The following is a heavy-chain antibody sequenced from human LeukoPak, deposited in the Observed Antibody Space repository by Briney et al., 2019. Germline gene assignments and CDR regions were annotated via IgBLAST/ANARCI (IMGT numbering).Heavy chain of an antibody. CDR1: GGSISSGGYY. CDR2: IYYSGST. CDR3: ARDYGFWSGYLPMDV. Sequence: SETLSLTCTVSGGSISSGGYYWSWIRQHPGKGLEWIGYIYYSGSTYYNPSLKSRVTISVDTSKNQFSLKLSSVTAADTAVYYCARDYGFWSGYLPMDVWGKGTTVTVSS. J-gene: IGHJ6*04. D-gene: IGHD3-3*01. V-gene: IGHV4-31*03.